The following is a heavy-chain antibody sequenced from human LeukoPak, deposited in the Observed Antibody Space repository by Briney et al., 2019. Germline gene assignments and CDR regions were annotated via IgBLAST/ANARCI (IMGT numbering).Heavy chain of an antibody. V-gene: IGHV3-7*01. Sequence: PGGSLRLSCAASGFSFSSYWMTWVRQTPGKGLEWVANINQDGSEKYYVDSVKGRFTISRDNAKNSLYLQMNGLRAEDTAVYYCARELKIVATPTGAYFDYWGQGTLVTVSS. CDR2: INQDGSEK. CDR1: GFSFSSYW. J-gene: IGHJ4*02. CDR3: ARELKIVATPTGAYFDY. D-gene: IGHD5-12*01.